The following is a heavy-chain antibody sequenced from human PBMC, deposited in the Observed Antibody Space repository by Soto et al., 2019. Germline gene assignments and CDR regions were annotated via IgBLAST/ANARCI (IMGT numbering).Heavy chain of an antibody. D-gene: IGHD3-3*01. CDR1: GFTFSSYA. CDR2: ISGSGGST. V-gene: IGHV3-23*01. CDR3: VKDWSGNKCPCMDV. Sequence: GGSLRLSCAASGFTFSSYAMNWVRQAPGKGLEWVSAISGSGGSTYYADSVRGRFTFSRDNSKNTLFLQMNSLRADDTAIYYCVKDWSGNKCPCMDVWGQGATVTVS. J-gene: IGHJ6*02.